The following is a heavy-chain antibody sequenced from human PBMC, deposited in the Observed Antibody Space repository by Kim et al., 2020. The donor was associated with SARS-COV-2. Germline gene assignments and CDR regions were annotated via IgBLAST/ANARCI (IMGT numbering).Heavy chain of an antibody. CDR3: ARRKVTMVRGVEFDY. V-gene: IGHV4-39*01. CDR1: GGSISSSSYY. J-gene: IGHJ4*01. CDR2: IYYSGST. D-gene: IGHD3-10*01. Sequence: SETLSLTCTVSGGSISSSSYYWGWIRQPPGKGLEWIGSIYYSGSTYYNPSLKSRVTISVDTSKNQFSLKLSSVTAADTAVYYCARRKVTMVRGVEFDYWG.